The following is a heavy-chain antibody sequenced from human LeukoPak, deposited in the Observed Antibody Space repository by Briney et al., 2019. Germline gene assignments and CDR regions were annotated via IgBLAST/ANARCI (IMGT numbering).Heavy chain of an antibody. Sequence: PGGSLRLSCAASGFTFSSYSMNWVRQAPGKGLEWVSYISSSSSTIYYADSVKGRFTISRDNAKNSLYLQMNSLRAEDTAVYYCARSPYPDLIAVAESSFDYWGQGTLVTVSS. CDR2: ISSSSSTI. CDR1: GFTFSSYS. D-gene: IGHD6-19*01. CDR3: ARSPYPDLIAVAESSFDY. V-gene: IGHV3-48*01. J-gene: IGHJ4*02.